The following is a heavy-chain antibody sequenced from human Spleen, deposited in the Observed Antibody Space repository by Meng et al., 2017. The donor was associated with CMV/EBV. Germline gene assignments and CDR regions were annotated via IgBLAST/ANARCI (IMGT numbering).Heavy chain of an antibody. D-gene: IGHD3-3*01. CDR1: GYTFTGYF. V-gene: IGHV1-2*02. J-gene: IGHJ4*02. Sequence: ASVKVSCKTSGYTFTGYFIHWVRQAPGQGLEWMGWINPKSGGTKFAQKFQGRVTMTRDTSISTAYLELSRLTSDDTAVYYCVSGPNFLEVFDYWGQGTLVTVSS. CDR2: INPKSGGT. CDR3: VSGPNFLEVFDY.